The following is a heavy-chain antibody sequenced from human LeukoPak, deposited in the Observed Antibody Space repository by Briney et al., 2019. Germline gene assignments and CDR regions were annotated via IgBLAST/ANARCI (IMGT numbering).Heavy chain of an antibody. V-gene: IGHV4-31*03. Sequence: SETLSLTCTVSGGSISSGGYYWSWIRQHPGKGLEWIGYIYYSGSTYYNPSLKSRVTISVDTSKNQFSLKLSSVTAADTAVYYCARTTDLTFDYWGQGTLVTISS. J-gene: IGHJ4*02. D-gene: IGHD4-17*01. CDR2: IYYSGST. CDR1: GGSISSGGYY. CDR3: ARTTDLTFDY.